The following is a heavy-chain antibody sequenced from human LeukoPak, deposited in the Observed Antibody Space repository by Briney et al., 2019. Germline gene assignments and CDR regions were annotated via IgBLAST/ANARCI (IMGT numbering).Heavy chain of an antibody. J-gene: IGHJ4*02. CDR2: IWYDGSNK. CDR3: ARGLPYDSSGYYPFDY. V-gene: IGHV3-33*01. D-gene: IGHD3-22*01. CDR1: GFTFSSYG. Sequence: PGRSLRLSCAASGFTFSSYGMHWVRQAPGKGLEWVAVIWYDGSNKYYADSVKGRFTISRDNSKNTLYLQMNSLRAEDTAVYYCARGLPYDSSGYYPFDYWGQGTLVTVSS.